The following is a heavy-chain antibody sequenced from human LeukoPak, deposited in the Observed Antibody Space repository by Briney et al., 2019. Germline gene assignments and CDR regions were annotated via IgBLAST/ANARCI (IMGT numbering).Heavy chain of an antibody. J-gene: IGHJ4*02. V-gene: IGHV3-30*18. Sequence: QPGGSLRLSCAASGFTFSSYGMHWVRQAPGKGLEWVAVISYDGSNKYYADSVKGRFTISRDNSKNTLYLQMNSLRAEDTAVYYCAKGYYYGSGSYDYWGQGTLVTVSS. D-gene: IGHD3-10*01. CDR2: ISYDGSNK. CDR3: AKGYYYGSGSYDY. CDR1: GFTFSSYG.